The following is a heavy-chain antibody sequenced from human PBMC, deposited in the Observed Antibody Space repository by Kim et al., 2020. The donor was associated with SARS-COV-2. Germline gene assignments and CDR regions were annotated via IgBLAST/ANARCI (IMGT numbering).Heavy chain of an antibody. CDR1: GGTFSSYA. CDR3: ARDGTGTTSHWFDP. V-gene: IGHV1-69*13. D-gene: IGHD1-1*01. CDR2: IIPIFGTA. J-gene: IGHJ5*02. Sequence: SVKVSCKASGGTFSSYAISWVRQAPGQGLEWMGGIIPIFGTANYAQKFQGRVTITADESTSTAYMELSSLRSEDTAVYYCARDGTGTTSHWFDPWGQGTLVTVSS.